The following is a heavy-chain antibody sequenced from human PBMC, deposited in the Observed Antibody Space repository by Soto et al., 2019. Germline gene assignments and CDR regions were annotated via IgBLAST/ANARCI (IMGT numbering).Heavy chain of an antibody. Sequence: PGGSLRLSCAASGFPFSSYSMNWVRQAPGKGLEWVSSISSSSSYIYYAGSVKGRFTISRDKAKKSLYLQMNSLRAEDTAVYYCSRGETNGSFDYWGQGTLVTVPS. D-gene: IGHD1-26*01. J-gene: IGHJ4*02. V-gene: IGHV3-21*01. CDR1: GFPFSSYS. CDR3: SRGETNGSFDY. CDR2: ISSSSSYI.